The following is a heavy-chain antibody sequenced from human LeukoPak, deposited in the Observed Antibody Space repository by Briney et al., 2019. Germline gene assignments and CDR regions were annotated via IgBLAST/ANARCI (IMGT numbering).Heavy chain of an antibody. D-gene: IGHD3-3*01. J-gene: IGHJ6*02. V-gene: IGHV3-23*01. Sequence: GGSLRLSCAASGFNFANHAMSWVRQTPGKGLEWVSAINRSGGGTFYAASVKGRFSISRDNSKTTIYLHMNSLRGEDTAIYYCVRDWGYDLWNSYSYGMDVWGQGTTVAVSS. CDR1: GFNFANHA. CDR3: VRDWGYDLWNSYSYGMDV. CDR2: INRSGGGT.